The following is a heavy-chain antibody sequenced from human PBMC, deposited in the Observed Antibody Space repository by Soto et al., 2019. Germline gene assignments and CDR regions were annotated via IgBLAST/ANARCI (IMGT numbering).Heavy chain of an antibody. CDR1: GGSISAYY. J-gene: IGHJ4*02. V-gene: IGHV4-59*01. Sequence: QVQLQESGPGLVRPSETLSLTCTVSGGSISAYYWGWVRQPPGKGLEGIGLIYYTGATRYNPSLKSRVTISVDTSRIHFSLRLNSVTAADTAVYYCARTLVTGYSDSWGQGTLVTVSS. CDR2: IYYTGAT. CDR3: ARTLVTGYSDS. D-gene: IGHD3-9*01.